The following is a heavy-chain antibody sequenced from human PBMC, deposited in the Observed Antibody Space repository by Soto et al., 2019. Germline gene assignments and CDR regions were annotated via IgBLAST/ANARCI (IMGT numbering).Heavy chain of an antibody. CDR2: INHSGST. V-gene: IGHV4-34*01. CDR1: GGSFSGYY. J-gene: IGHJ4*02. Sequence: SETLSLTCAVYGGSFSGYYWSWIRQPPGKGLEWIGEINHSGSTNYNPSLKSRVTISVDTSKNQFSLKLSSVTAADTAVYYCARDRPLGAIVVVTKFDYWGQGTLVTVS. D-gene: IGHD3-22*01. CDR3: ARDRPLGAIVVVTKFDY.